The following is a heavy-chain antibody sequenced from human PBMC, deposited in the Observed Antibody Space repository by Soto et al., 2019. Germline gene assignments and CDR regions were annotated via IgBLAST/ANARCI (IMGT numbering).Heavy chain of an antibody. D-gene: IGHD1-26*01. V-gene: IGHV3-23*01. Sequence: LRLSCAASGFTFSSFAVSWVRQAPGKGLEWVSSISPSVGSTYYAGSVKGRFTISRDNSKNTLYLQMNSLRAEDTAIYYCARSGSYSWLPYWGQGTPVTVSS. CDR2: ISPSVGST. CDR3: ARSGSYSWLPY. CDR1: GFTFSSFA. J-gene: IGHJ4*02.